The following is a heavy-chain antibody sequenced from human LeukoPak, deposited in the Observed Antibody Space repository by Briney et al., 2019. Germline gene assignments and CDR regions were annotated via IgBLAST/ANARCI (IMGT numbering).Heavy chain of an antibody. CDR1: GYTFTSYA. J-gene: IGHJ5*02. D-gene: IGHD3-9*01. CDR3: ARGLRYFDWLVGDWFDP. CDR2: INTNTGNP. Sequence: ASVKVSCKASGYTFTSYAMNWVRQAPGQGLEWMGWINTNTGNPTYAQGFTGRFVFSLDTSVSTAYLQISSLKAEDTAVYYCARGLRYFDWLVGDWFDPWGQGTLVTVSS. V-gene: IGHV7-4-1*02.